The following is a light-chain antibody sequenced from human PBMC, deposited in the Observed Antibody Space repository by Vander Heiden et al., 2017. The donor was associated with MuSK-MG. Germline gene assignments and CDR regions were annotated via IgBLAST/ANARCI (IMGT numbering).Light chain of an antibody. J-gene: IGKJ3*01. CDR3: QQYYGYPIT. V-gene: IGKV1-8*01. CDR2: GAS. Sequence: AIRMTQSPSSLSASAGDRVTITCRASQGISSYLAWYQQKPGKAPKLLIYGASTLQSGVPSRFSGSGSGTDFTLTISSLQSEDFATYYCQQYYGYPITFSPGTKVDIK. CDR1: QGISSY.